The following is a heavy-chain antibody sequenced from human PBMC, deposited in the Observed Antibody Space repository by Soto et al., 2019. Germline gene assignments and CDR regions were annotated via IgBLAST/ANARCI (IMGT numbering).Heavy chain of an antibody. D-gene: IGHD3-3*01. CDR2: IYYSGST. J-gene: IGHJ6*03. CDR1: GGSISSSSYY. CDR3: ARTHPYYDFWSGYYGLAGGYYCYMDV. V-gene: IGHV4-39*01. Sequence: SETLSLTCTVSGGSISSSSYYWGWIRQPPGKGLEWIGSIYYSGSTYYNPSLKSRVTISVDTSKNQFSLKLSSVTAADTAVYYCARTHPYYDFWSGYYGLAGGYYCYMDVWGKGTTVTVSS.